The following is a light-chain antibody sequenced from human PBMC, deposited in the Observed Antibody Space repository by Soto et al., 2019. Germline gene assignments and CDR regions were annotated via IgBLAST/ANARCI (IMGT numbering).Light chain of an antibody. CDR2: DVS. Sequence: QSVLTQPASVSGSPGQSITISCTGTSSDVGGYNYVSWYQQHPGKAPKLMIYDVSNRPSGVSNRFSGSKSGNTASLATSGLQAEDEADYFCSSYTSSGTFVVFGGGTKLTVL. CDR3: SSYTSSGTFVV. CDR1: SSDVGGYNY. J-gene: IGLJ2*01. V-gene: IGLV2-14*01.